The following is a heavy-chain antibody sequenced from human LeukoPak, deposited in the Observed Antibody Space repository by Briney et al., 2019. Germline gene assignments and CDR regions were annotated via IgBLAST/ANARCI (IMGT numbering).Heavy chain of an antibody. J-gene: IGHJ6*03. CDR3: ARDTITGAYYYYMDV. V-gene: IGHV3-74*01. D-gene: IGHD5-12*01. CDR2: INSDGSST. Sequence: PGGSLRLSCAASGFTFSSYWMHWVRQAPGKGLVWVSRINSDGSSTSYADSVKGRFTISRDNAKNSLYLQMNSLRAEDTAVYYCARDTITGAYYYYMDVWGKGTTVTVSS. CDR1: GFTFSSYW.